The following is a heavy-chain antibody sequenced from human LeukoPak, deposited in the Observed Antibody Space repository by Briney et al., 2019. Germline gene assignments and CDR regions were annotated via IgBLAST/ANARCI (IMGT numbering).Heavy chain of an antibody. CDR1: AGSISSGGYY. Sequence: PSETLSLTCTVSAGSISSGGYYWNWIRQHPGKGLEWIGYIYYTGSTNQNPSLESRITISVDTSKNQFSLRLTSVTAADTAVYYCARLVHDYWTNWFDPWGQGTLVTVSS. J-gene: IGHJ5*02. V-gene: IGHV4-31*03. CDR3: ARLVHDYWTNWFDP. D-gene: IGHD4-11*01. CDR2: IYYTGST.